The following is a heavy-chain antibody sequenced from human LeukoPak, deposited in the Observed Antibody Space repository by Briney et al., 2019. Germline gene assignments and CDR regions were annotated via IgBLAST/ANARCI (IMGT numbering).Heavy chain of an antibody. CDR1: GFSVSNKY. J-gene: IGHJ6*03. CDR2: ISSTGGTT. Sequence: PGGSLRLSCAASGFSVSNKYMSWVRQAPGKGLEWVSSISSTGGTTYYADSVKGRFTISRDNSKNTLYLQMNSLRAEDTAIYYCAKNGDRGAYCTGGTCYPYFYYYMDVWGKGTTVTI. D-gene: IGHD2-15*01. V-gene: IGHV3-23*01. CDR3: AKNGDRGAYCTGGTCYPYFYYYMDV.